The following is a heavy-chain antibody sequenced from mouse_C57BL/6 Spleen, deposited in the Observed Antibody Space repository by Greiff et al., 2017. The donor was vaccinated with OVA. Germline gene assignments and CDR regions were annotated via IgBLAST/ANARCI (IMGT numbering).Heavy chain of an antibody. D-gene: IGHD1-1*01. CDR3: AKGYGSSRYYAMDY. J-gene: IGHJ4*01. CDR2: IDPSDSYT. V-gene: IGHV1-69*01. Sequence: QVQLQQSGPELVKPGASVKISCKASGYAFSSSWMNWVKQRPGQGLEWIGEIDPSDSYTNYNQKFKGKSTLTVDKSSSTAYMQLSSLTSEDSAVYYCAKGYGSSRYYAMDYWGQGTSVTVSS. CDR1: GYAFSSSW.